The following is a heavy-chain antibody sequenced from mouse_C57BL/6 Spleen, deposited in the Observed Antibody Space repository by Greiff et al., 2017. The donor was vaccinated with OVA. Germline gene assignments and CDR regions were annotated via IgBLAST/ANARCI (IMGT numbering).Heavy chain of an antibody. J-gene: IGHJ4*01. D-gene: IGHD2-4*01. CDR2: ISPNSGST. V-gene: IGHV1-64*01. CDR1: GYTFTSYW. Sequence: QVQLQQPGAELVKPGASVKLSCKASGYTFTSYWMHWVKQRPGQGLEWIGMISPNSGSTNYNEKFKSKVTLTVDKSSSTAYMQLSSLTSEDSAVYYCARGGYDYDYDDDPYAMDYWGQGTSVTVSS. CDR3: ARGGYDYDYDDDPYAMDY.